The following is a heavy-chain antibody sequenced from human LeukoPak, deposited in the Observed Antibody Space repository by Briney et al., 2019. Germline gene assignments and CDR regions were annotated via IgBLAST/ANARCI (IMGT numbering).Heavy chain of an antibody. J-gene: IGHJ4*02. Sequence: PGGSLRLSCAASGFTFSIYSMNWVRQAPGKGLEWVSYIGGTHSNIYYADSVKGRFTISRDDAKNSLYLQMNSLRVEDTAVYYCAKEGRSLQTYWGQGTLVTVSS. CDR3: AKEGRSLQTY. D-gene: IGHD5-24*01. V-gene: IGHV3-48*01. CDR1: GFTFSIYS. CDR2: IGGTHSNI.